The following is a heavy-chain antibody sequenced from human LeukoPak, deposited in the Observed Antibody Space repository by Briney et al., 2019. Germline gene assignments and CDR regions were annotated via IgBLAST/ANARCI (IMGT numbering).Heavy chain of an antibody. CDR1: GFTFSSYG. CDR2: ISYDGSNK. Sequence: PGGSLRLSCAASGFTFSSYGMHWVRQAPGKGLEWVAVISYDGSNKYYADSVRGRFTISRDNSKNTLYLQMNSLRAEDTAVYYCAGEAAMATDDAFDIWGQGTMVTVSS. CDR3: AGEAAMATDDAFDI. V-gene: IGHV3-30*03. D-gene: IGHD5-18*01. J-gene: IGHJ3*02.